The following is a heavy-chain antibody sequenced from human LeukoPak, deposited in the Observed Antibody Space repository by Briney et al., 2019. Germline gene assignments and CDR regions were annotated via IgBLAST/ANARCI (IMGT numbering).Heavy chain of an antibody. Sequence: GGSLRLSCAASGFTFSSYAMSWVRQAPGKGREWGSATSGSGGSTYYADSVKGRFTIARDNSKNTLYLQTNSLRAEDTAVYYCAKDGPRQQVVSYYFDYWGXXTLATVSS. CDR3: AKDGPRQQVVSYYFDY. D-gene: IGHD6-13*01. CDR2: TSGSGGST. CDR1: GFTFSSYA. V-gene: IGHV3-23*01. J-gene: IGHJ4*01.